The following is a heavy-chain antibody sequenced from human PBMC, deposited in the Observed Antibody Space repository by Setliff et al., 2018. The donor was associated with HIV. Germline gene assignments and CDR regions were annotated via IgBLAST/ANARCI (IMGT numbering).Heavy chain of an antibody. D-gene: IGHD3-10*01. J-gene: IGHJ5*02. Sequence: PSETLSLTCTVSGGSISSYYSSWNRPPAGKGLEWIGRIYTSGSTNYNPSLKSRVTMSVDTSKNQFSLKLSSVTAADTAVYYCARGKGGSGSYPGAGEIDPWGQGTLVTVSS. CDR1: GGSISSYY. CDR3: ARGKGGSGSYPGAGEIDP. V-gene: IGHV4-4*07. CDR2: IYTSGST.